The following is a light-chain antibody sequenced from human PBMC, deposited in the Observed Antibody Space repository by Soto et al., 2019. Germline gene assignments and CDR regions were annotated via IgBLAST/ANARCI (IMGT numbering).Light chain of an antibody. CDR1: SSDVGGYNF. CDR3: SSYGGDNNWGV. CDR2: EVT. V-gene: IGLV2-8*01. Sequence: QSALTQPPSASGSPGQSVTICCTGTSSDVGGYNFVSWYQQQSGKTPKLIIYEVTKRPSGVPDRFSGSKSGNTASLTVSGLQAEDEADYYCSSYGGDNNWGVFGVGTKLTVL. J-gene: IGLJ2*01.